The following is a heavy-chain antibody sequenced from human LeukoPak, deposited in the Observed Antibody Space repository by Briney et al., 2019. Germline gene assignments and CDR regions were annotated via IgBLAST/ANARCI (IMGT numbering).Heavy chain of an antibody. D-gene: IGHD2-2*01. CDR2: IYSSGAT. CDR1: GGSITTYN. J-gene: IGHJ4*02. V-gene: IGHV4-4*09. CDR3: ARRTPGPQLDEYVAYFFDH. Sequence: SETLSLICTVSGGSITTYNWIWIRQTPGQALEWIGHIYSSGATKYNPSLKSRATILLDMSKNQLSLKLSSVSAADTAVYYCARRTPGPQLDEYVAYFFDHWGQGTQVTVSS.